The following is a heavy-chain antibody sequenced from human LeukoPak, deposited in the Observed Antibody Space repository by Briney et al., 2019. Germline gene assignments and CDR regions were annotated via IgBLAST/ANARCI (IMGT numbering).Heavy chain of an antibody. D-gene: IGHD3-22*01. Sequence: ASVKVSCKASGYTFIGYYMHWVRQAPGQGLEWMGWINPNSGGTNYAQKFQGRVTMTRNTSISTAYMELSSLRSEDTAVYYCARGLYIYYDSRVYDFRVFNIGGQGTRLTV. CDR2: INPNSGGT. V-gene: IGHV1-2*02. CDR1: GYTFIGYY. CDR3: ARGLYIYYDSRVYDFRVFNI. J-gene: IGHJ3*02.